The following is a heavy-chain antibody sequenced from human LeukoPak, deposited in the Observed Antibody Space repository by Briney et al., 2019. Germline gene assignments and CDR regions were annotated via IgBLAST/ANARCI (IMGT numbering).Heavy chain of an antibody. CDR3: ARLITGTTEALVGWFDP. J-gene: IGHJ5*02. D-gene: IGHD1-7*01. V-gene: IGHV1-18*01. Sequence: ASVKDSCKASGYTFTSYGISWVRQAPGQGLEWMGWISAYNGNTNYAQKLQGRVTMTTDTSTSTAYMELRSLRSDDTAVYYCARLITGTTEALVGWFDPWGQGTLVTVSS. CDR1: GYTFTSYG. CDR2: ISAYNGNT.